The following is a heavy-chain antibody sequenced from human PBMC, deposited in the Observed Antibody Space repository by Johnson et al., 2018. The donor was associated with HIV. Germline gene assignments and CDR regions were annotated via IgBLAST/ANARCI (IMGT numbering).Heavy chain of an antibody. CDR3: AKARGITIFGVVNDAFDM. V-gene: IGHV3-33*06. CDR2: IWYDGSNK. CDR1: GFAFSNHW. Sequence: QVQLVESGGGVVQPGRSLRLSCAASGFAFSNHWMSWVRQAPGKGLEWVAVIWYDGSNKYYADSVKGRFTISRDNSKNTLYLQMNSLRAEDTAVYYCAKARGITIFGVVNDAFDMWGQGTMVTVSS. D-gene: IGHD3-3*01. J-gene: IGHJ3*02.